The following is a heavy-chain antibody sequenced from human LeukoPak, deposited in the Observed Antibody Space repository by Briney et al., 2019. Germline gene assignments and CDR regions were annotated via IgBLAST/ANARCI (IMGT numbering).Heavy chain of an antibody. CDR1: GGSITSGGYY. D-gene: IGHD3-9*01. CDR3: ARGKGYDSPSGAFDI. V-gene: IGHV4-30-2*01. J-gene: IGHJ3*02. CDR2: TFYRGTT. Sequence: LSLTCTVSGGSITSGGYYWSWFRQPPGKGLESIGYTFYRGTTYYNPSLKSRVTISLDRSKNQFSLNMTSVTAADTAMYYGARGKGYDSPSGAFDIWGHGAMVTVSS.